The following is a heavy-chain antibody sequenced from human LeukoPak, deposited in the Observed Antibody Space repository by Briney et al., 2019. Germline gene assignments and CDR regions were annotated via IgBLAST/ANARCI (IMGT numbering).Heavy chain of an antibody. CDR3: ARGDYGGKLDI. CDR1: GFTFSSYA. D-gene: IGHD4-23*01. V-gene: IGHV3-33*08. J-gene: IGHJ3*02. CDR2: IWYDGSNK. Sequence: GGSLRLSCSASGFTFSSYAMNWVRQAPGKGLEWVAVIWYDGSNKYYADSVKGRFTISRDNSKNTLYLQMNSLRAEDTAVYYCARGDYGGKLDIWGQGTVVTVSS.